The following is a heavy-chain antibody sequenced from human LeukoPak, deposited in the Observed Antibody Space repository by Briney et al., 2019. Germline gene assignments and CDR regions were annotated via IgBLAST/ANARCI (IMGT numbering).Heavy chain of an antibody. V-gene: IGHV1-2*02. Sequence: ASVKVSCKASGYTFTGYYMHWVRQAPGQGLEWMGWINPNSGGTNYAQKFQGRVTMTRDTSISTAYMELSRLRSDDTAVYYCASPDYGGNSARFDYWGQGTLVTVSS. CDR2: INPNSGGT. J-gene: IGHJ4*02. D-gene: IGHD4-23*01. CDR3: ASPDYGGNSARFDY. CDR1: GYTFTGYY.